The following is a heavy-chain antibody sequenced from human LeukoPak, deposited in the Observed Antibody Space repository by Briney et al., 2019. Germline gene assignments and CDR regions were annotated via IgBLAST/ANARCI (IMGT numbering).Heavy chain of an antibody. J-gene: IGHJ4*02. CDR2: IYSGGST. CDR1: GFTVSSNY. D-gene: IGHD3-10*01. CDR3: ARGSGFGEDYFDY. Sequence: PGGSLRLSCAASGFTVSSNYMSWVRQAPWKGLEWVSVIYSGGSTYYADSVKGRFTISRDNSKNTLYLQMNSLRAEDTAVYYCARGSGFGEDYFDYWGQGTLVTVSS. V-gene: IGHV3-53*01.